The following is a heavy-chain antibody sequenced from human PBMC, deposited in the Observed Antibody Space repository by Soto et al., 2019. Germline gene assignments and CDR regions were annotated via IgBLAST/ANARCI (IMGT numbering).Heavy chain of an antibody. Sequence: RGESLKISCKGSGYSFTSYWISWVRQMPGKGLEWMGRIDPSDSYTNYSPSFQGHVTISADKSISTAYLQWSSLKASDTAMYYCAGGIRYYYYGMDVWGQGTTVTVSS. D-gene: IGHD1-20*01. V-gene: IGHV5-10-1*01. CDR3: AGGIRYYYYGMDV. CDR1: GYSFTSYW. CDR2: IDPSDSYT. J-gene: IGHJ6*02.